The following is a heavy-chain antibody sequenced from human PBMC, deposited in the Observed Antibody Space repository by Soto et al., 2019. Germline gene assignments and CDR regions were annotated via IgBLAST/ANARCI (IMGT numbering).Heavy chain of an antibody. V-gene: IGHV1-69*06. Sequence: SVKVSCKASGGTFSSYAISWVRQAPGQGLEWMGGIIPIFGTANYAQKFQGRVTITADKSTSTAYMELSSLRSEDTAVYYCARVSTYYDSSGSDYWGQGTLVTVSS. CDR2: IIPIFGTA. D-gene: IGHD3-22*01. J-gene: IGHJ4*02. CDR3: ARVSTYYDSSGSDY. CDR1: GGTFSSYA.